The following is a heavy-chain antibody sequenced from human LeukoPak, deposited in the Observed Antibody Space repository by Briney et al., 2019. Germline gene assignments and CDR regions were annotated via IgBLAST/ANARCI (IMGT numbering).Heavy chain of an antibody. D-gene: IGHD5-24*01. CDR1: GFTFSSYS. CDR3: ARDVDGYQFDY. Sequence: PGGSLRLSCAASGFTFSSYSMNWVRQAPGKGLEWVSSISSSSSYIYYADSVNGRFTISRDNAKNSLYLQMNSLRAEDTAVYYCARDVDGYQFDYWGQGTLVTVSS. J-gene: IGHJ4*01. V-gene: IGHV3-21*01. CDR2: ISSSSSYI.